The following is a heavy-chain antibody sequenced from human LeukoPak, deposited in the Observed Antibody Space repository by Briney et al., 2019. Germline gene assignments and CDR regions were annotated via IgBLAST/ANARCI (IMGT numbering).Heavy chain of an antibody. D-gene: IGHD3-3*01. CDR3: ARSITIFGVAPGY. CDR2: MNPNSGNT. V-gene: IGHV1-8*01. J-gene: IGHJ4*02. CDR1: GYTFTSYD. Sequence: ASVKVSCKASGYTFTSYDINWVRQATGQGLEWMGWMNPNSGNTGYAQKFQGRVTMTRNTSISTAYMELSSLRSEDTAVYYCARSITIFGVAPGYWGQGTLVTVSS.